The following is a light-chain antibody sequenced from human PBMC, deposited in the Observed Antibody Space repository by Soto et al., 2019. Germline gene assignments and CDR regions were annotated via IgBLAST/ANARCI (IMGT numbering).Light chain of an antibody. Sequence: IVMTQSPATLSVSPGERATLSFRASQSISSKLAWYQQKPGQAPRLLIYGASTRATGIPVRFSGSGSGTEFTLTISSLQSEDFAVYYCQQYINLWTFGQGTKVDIK. CDR2: GAS. J-gene: IGKJ1*01. CDR1: QSISSK. CDR3: QQYINLWT. V-gene: IGKV3-15*01.